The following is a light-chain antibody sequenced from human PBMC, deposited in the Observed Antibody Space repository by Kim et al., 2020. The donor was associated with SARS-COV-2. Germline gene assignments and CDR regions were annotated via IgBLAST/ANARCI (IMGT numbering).Light chain of an antibody. V-gene: IGLV3-25*03. CDR2: KDS. CDR3: QSADSSGTSVV. Sequence: SYELTQPPSVSVSPGQTARITCSGDALTKKYAYWYQQKPGQAPVLVIYKDSERPSGIPERFSGSSSGTTVTLTISGGQAEDEADYYCQSADSSGTSVVFGGGTQLTVL. CDR1: ALTKKY. J-gene: IGLJ2*01.